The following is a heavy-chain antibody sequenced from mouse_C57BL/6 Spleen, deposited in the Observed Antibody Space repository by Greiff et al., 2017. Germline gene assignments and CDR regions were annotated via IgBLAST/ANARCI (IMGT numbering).Heavy chain of an antibody. CDR3: AREGYDYDGEYYFDY. J-gene: IGHJ2*01. Sequence: VQLKQSGPELVKPGASVKMSCKASGYTFTDYNMHWVKQSHGKSLEWIGYINPNNGGTSYNQKFKGKATLTVNKSSSTAYMELRSLTSEDSAVYYCAREGYDYDGEYYFDYWGQGTTLTVAS. CDR2: INPNNGGT. D-gene: IGHD2-4*01. V-gene: IGHV1-22*01. CDR1: GYTFTDYN.